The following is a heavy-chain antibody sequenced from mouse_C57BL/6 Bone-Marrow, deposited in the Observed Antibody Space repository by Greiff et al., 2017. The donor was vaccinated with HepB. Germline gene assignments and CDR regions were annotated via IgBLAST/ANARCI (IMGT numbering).Heavy chain of an antibody. V-gene: IGHV5-6*01. J-gene: IGHJ3*01. CDR1: GFTFSSYG. D-gene: IGHD2-5*01. Sequence: EVKLVESGGDLVKPGGSLKLSCAASGFTFSSYGMSWVRQTPDKRLEWVATISTGGSYTYYPDSVKGRFTISRDTAKNTLYLQMSSLKSEDTAMYYCASQAYYSNPAWFAYWGQGTLVTVSA. CDR3: ASQAYYSNPAWFAY. CDR2: ISTGGSYT.